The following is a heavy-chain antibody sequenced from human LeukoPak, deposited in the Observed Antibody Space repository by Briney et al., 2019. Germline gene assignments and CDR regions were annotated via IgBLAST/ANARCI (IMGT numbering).Heavy chain of an antibody. CDR3: ARGIVAAGTRDAFDI. CDR1: GFTFSSFA. D-gene: IGHD6-13*01. CDR2: FDGNGPNT. Sequence: GGSLRLSCAASGFTFSSFAMTWVRQAPGKGLEWVSGFDGNGPNTYYADSVKGRWTISRDNSRNTLYLQMNSLRAEDTAVYYCARGIVAAGTRDAFDIWGQGTTVTVSS. J-gene: IGHJ3*02. V-gene: IGHV3-23*01.